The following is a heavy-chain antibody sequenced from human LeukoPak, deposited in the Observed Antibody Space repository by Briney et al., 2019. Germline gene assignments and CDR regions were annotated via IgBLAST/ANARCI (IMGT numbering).Heavy chain of an antibody. V-gene: IGHV2-5*02. CDR2: IYWDDDK. D-gene: IGHD6-6*01. CDR1: GFSLSTNDVG. Sequence: VSGPTLLKPTQTLTLTCTFSGFSLSTNDVGVGWIRQPPGEALEWLALIYWDDDKRYSPSQKSRLTITKDTSKNQVVLTMANMDPADTATYYCAFSKYSRSDFDSWGQGTLVTVCS. J-gene: IGHJ4*02. CDR3: AFSKYSRSDFDS.